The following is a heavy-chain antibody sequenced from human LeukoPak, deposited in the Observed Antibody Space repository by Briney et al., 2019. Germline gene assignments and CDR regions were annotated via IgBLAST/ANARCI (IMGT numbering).Heavy chain of an antibody. Sequence: SVKVSCKASGGTFSSYAISWVRQAPGQGLEWMGRIIPILGIANYAQKFQGRVTITADKSTSTAYMELSSLRSEDTAVYYCARVGVPIAAAGAFDYWGQGTLVTVSS. CDR1: GGTFSSYA. CDR3: ARVGVPIAAAGAFDY. CDR2: IIPILGIA. V-gene: IGHV1-69*04. J-gene: IGHJ4*02. D-gene: IGHD6-13*01.